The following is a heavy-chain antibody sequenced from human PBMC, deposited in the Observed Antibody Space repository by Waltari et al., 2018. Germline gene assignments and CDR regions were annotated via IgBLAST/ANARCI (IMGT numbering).Heavy chain of an antibody. V-gene: IGHV1-2*02. CDR1: GYSFTAYY. J-gene: IGHJ6*02. CDR3: ASPAIYCSSSPTCYSGYFYYYGMDV. CDR2: INPNAGNT. D-gene: IGHD2-2*01. Sequence: QVQLVQSGAEVKKPGASVKVSCRTSGYSFTAYYMHWVRQAPGQGLEWMGWINPNAGNTKYAQKFQGRLTLSRDTSTSTAYMELSGLKSDDTAVYFCASPAIYCSSSPTCYSGYFYYYGMDVWGQGTTVTVSS.